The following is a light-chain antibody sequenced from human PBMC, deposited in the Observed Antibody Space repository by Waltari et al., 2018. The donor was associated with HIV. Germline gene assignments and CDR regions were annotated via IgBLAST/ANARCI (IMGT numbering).Light chain of an antibody. CDR2: FNSDGSH. CDR1: SGHSNYA. V-gene: IGLV4-69*01. J-gene: IGLJ3*02. Sequence: QLVLTQSPSASASLGASVKLTCTLSSGHSNYAIAWPQQQPEKGPRYLMKFNSDGSHSKGDAIPDRFSGSSSGADRYLTISSLQSEDEADYYCQTWGTGALVFGGGTKLTVL. CDR3: QTWGTGALV.